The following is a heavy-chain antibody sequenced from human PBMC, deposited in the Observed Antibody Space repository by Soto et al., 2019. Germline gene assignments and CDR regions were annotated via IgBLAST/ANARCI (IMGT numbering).Heavy chain of an antibody. CDR2: IYHRGNT. Sequence: QLQLQESGSGLVNPSQTLSLTCAVSGGAISSGGYSWSWIRQPPGKGLEWIGYIYHRGNTYYKPPLKSRVHISVDRSKNQFSMKLRSVTAADTAVYYCARVPSPWGQGTLVTVSS. CDR1: GGAISSGGYS. V-gene: IGHV4-30-2*01. CDR3: ARVPSP. J-gene: IGHJ5*02.